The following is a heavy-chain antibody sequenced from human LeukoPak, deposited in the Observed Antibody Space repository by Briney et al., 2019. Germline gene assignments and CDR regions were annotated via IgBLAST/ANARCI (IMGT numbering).Heavy chain of an antibody. V-gene: IGHV3-9*01. D-gene: IGHD3-10*01. CDR2: ISWNSGSI. J-gene: IGHJ5*02. CDR3: ARENFASGGAPDGFDP. Sequence: TGGSLRLSCAASGFTFDDYAMHWVRQAPGKGLEWVSGISWNSGSIGYADSVKGRFTISRDNAKNSLYLQMNSLRAEDTAVYYCARENFASGGAPDGFDPWGQGTLVTVSS. CDR1: GFTFDDYA.